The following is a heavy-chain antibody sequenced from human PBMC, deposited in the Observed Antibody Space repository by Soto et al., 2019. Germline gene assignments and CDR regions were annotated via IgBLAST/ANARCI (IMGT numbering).Heavy chain of an antibody. D-gene: IGHD2-8*02. J-gene: IGHJ4*02. CDR1: GFTFEDYA. V-gene: IGHV3-9*01. CDR3: AKNEGRVRVMYFFDY. Sequence: EVQLVESGGGFIQPGRSLRLSCAARGFTFEDYAMHWVRQVPGKGLEWASGINWKSGTICYADSVKGRFTVSRDNARKSLYVQMNSLRAEDTALYYCAKNEGRVRVMYFFDYWGQGSLVTVSS. CDR2: INWKSGTI.